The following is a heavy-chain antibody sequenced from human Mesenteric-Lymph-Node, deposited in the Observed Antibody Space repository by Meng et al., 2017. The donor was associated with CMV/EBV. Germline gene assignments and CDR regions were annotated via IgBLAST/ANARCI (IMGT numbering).Heavy chain of an antibody. J-gene: IGHJ4*02. CDR2: INPNSGGT. CDR1: GYTFTGYD. D-gene: IGHD6-13*01. Sequence: SGYTFTGYDMHWVRQAPGQGLEWMGWINPNSGGTNYAQKFQGWVTMTRDTSISTAYMELSRLRSDDTAVYYCARAGSSSWHAYYFDYWGQGTLVTVSS. V-gene: IGHV1-2*04. CDR3: ARAGSSSWHAYYFDY.